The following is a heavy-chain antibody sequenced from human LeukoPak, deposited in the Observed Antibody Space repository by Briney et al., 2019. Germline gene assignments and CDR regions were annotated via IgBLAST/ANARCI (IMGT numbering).Heavy chain of an antibody. CDR3: ANNYGGNYGVQGDVFDY. J-gene: IGHJ4*01. CDR2: ISYDGSNK. D-gene: IGHD4-23*01. V-gene: IGHV3-30*18. Sequence: PGRSLPLSCAGSGFTFSNYGMHWVRQAPGKGLEWVAVISYDGSNKYYADSVTGRFTISRDNSKNTLYLQMNSLRAEDTAVYYCANNYGGNYGVQGDVFDYWGHRNPCTVSS. CDR1: GFTFSNYG.